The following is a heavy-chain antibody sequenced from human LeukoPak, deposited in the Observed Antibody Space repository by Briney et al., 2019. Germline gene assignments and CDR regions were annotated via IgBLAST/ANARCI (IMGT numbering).Heavy chain of an antibody. CDR1: GGSISSYY. Sequence: SETLSLTCTVSGGSISSYYWSWIRQPAGKGLEWIGRIHTSGSANYNPSLKSQVTMSIDTSKNQFSLEVSSVTAADTAVYYCARGPTVTKNFYYYFYMDVWGRGTTVTVSS. CDR2: IHTSGSA. J-gene: IGHJ6*03. V-gene: IGHV4-4*07. CDR3: ARGPTVTKNFYYYFYMDV. D-gene: IGHD4-17*01.